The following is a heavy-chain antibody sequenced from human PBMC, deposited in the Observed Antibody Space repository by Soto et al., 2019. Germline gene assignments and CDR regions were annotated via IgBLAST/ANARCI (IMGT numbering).Heavy chain of an antibody. CDR1: CGSISSSNW. CDR3: ARGRRRDCSSTSCYGRDNWFDP. D-gene: IGHD2-2*01. V-gene: IGHV4-4*02. CDR2: IYHSGST. J-gene: IGHJ5*02. Sequence: SETLSLTCAVSCGSISSSNWWSWVRQPPGKGLEWIVEIYHSGSTNYNPSLRSRVTISVDKSKNQFSLKLSSVTAADTAVYYCARGRRRDCSSTSCYGRDNWFDPWGQGTLVTVSS.